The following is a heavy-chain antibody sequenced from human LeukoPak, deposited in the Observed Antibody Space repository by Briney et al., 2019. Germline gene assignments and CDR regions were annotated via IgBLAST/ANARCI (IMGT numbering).Heavy chain of an antibody. V-gene: IGHV5-51*01. CDR3: ARHALGFWSGYYSPRGYYYYGMDV. CDR2: IYPGDSDT. CDR1: GYSFTNYW. Sequence: GESLKISCKASGYSFTNYWIGWVRQMPGKGLEWMGIIYPGDSDTRYSPSFQGQVTISADKSISTAYLQWSSLKASDTAMYYCARHALGFWSGYYSPRGYYYYGMDVWGQGTTVTVSS. J-gene: IGHJ6*02. D-gene: IGHD3-3*01.